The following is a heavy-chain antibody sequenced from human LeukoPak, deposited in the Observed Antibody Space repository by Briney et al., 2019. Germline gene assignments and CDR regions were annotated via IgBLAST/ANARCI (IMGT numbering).Heavy chain of an antibody. CDR2: IYYSGST. CDR1: GGSISNRSYY. J-gene: IGHJ6*02. CDR3: AREKRPYSNYGMDV. V-gene: IGHV4-39*02. Sequence: SETLSLTCTVSGGSISNRSYYWGWIRQPPGKGLEWIGSIYYSGSTYYNASLKSRVTISVDTSKNQFSLKLSSVTAADTAVYYCAREKRPYSNYGMDVWGQGTTVTVSS. D-gene: IGHD6-13*01.